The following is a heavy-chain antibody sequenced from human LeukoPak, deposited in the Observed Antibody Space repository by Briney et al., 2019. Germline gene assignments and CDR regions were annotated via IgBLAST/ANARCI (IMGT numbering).Heavy chain of an antibody. CDR2: INPNSGGT. V-gene: IGHV1-2*02. Sequence: ASVKVSCKAYGYTFTAYYMHWVRQVPGQGLEWMGWINPNSGGTNYAQKFQGRVTMTRDTSINTAYMELSRLRSDDTAVYYCARGRVSPGYWGQGTLVTVYS. CDR3: ARGRVSPGY. CDR1: GYTFTAYY. J-gene: IGHJ4*02.